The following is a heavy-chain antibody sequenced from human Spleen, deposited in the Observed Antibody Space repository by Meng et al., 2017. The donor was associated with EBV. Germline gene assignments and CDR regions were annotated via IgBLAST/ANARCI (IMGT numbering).Heavy chain of an antibody. CDR2: INPKSGDV. D-gene: IGHD3-16*01. J-gene: IGHJ5*02. Sequence: SGSGGGSGGATVSVLGRASGYRLRAYFLDGGGQAPGQGLRWMGRINPKSGDVKLSQKFLGRVTLTRDTSNNTGYMELRSLRSDDTATYYCARDTFYYDGRDYMGHNWYDPWGPGTLVTVSS. V-gene: IGHV1/OR15-1*04. CDR1: GYRLRAYF. CDR3: ARDTFYYDGRDYMGHNWYDP.